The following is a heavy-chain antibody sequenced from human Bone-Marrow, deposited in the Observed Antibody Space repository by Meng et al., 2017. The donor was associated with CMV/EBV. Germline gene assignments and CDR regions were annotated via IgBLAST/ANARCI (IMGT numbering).Heavy chain of an antibody. D-gene: IGHD2-15*01. V-gene: IGHV3-15*01. Sequence: GESLKISCAASGFTFSNAWMSWVRQAPGKGLEWVGRIKSKTDGGTTDYAAPVKGRFTISRDDSKNTLYLQMNSLKTEDTAVYYCTTDSRYCSGGSCSNSYYYYGMDVWGQGTTVTVSS. CDR2: IKSKTDGGTT. CDR3: TTDSRYCSGGSCSNSYYYYGMDV. CDR1: GFTFSNAW. J-gene: IGHJ6*02.